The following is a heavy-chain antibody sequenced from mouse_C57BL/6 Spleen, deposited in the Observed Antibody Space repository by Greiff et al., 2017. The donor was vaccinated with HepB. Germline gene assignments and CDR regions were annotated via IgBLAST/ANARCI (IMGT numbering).Heavy chain of an antibody. CDR3: ALWDWFAY. Sequence: QVQLQQSGPELVKPGASVKISCKASGYAFSSSWMNWVKQRPGKGLEWIGRIYPGDGDTNYNGKFKGKATLTADKSSSTAYMQLSSLTSEDSAVYFCALWDWFAYWGQGTLFTVSA. J-gene: IGHJ3*01. CDR1: GYAFSSSW. CDR2: IYPGDGDT. V-gene: IGHV1-82*01. D-gene: IGHD4-1*01.